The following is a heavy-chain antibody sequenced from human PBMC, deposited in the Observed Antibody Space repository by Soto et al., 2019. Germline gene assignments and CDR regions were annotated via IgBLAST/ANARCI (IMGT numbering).Heavy chain of an antibody. J-gene: IGHJ6*02. CDR2: IIPFFGTS. CDR1: GGTFSSYP. D-gene: IGHD1-26*01. Sequence: QVQLVQSGAEVKKPGSSVKVSCGASGGTFSSYPINWVRQAPGQGLEWMGGIIPFFGTSNYAQKFQGRVTITADESPSTAYMELRSLRSEDTAVYYCARVGHITNYGMAVWGQGTTVTVSS. CDR3: ARVGHITNYGMAV. V-gene: IGHV1-69*01.